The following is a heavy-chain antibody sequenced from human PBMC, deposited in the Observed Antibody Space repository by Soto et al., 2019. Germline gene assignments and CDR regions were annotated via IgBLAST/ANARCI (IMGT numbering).Heavy chain of an antibody. CDR2: ISWNSGSI. V-gene: IGHV3-9*01. CDR1: GFTFDDYA. J-gene: IGHJ4*02. Sequence: SLRLSCAASGFTFDDYAMHWFRQAPGKGLEWVSGISWNSGSIGYADSVKGRFTISRDNAKNSLYLQMNSLRAEDTALYYCAIARSSIAAAGAYFDYWGQGTLVTVSS. D-gene: IGHD6-13*01. CDR3: AIARSSIAAAGAYFDY.